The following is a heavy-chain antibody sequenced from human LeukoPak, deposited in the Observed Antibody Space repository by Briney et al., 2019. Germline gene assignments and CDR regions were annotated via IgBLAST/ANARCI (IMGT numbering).Heavy chain of an antibody. Sequence: ASVKVSCKASGYTFTSYDINWVRQATGQGLEWMGWISAYNGNTNYAQKLQGRVTMTTDTSTSTAYMELRSLRSDDTAVYYCARRYSSGWYGTANNWFDPWGQGTLVTVSS. J-gene: IGHJ5*02. CDR1: GYTFTSYD. CDR3: ARRYSSGWYGTANNWFDP. V-gene: IGHV1-18*01. CDR2: ISAYNGNT. D-gene: IGHD6-19*01.